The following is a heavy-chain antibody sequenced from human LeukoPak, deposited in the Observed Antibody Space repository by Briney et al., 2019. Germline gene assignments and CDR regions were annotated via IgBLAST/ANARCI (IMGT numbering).Heavy chain of an antibody. CDR3: AKDGGLWVSAHWGDS. Sequence: GGSLRLSCTASGFTFSSYTMSWVRQAPGKGLKWVSTITTGGPNTYYADSVKGRFTVSRDDSKNTLYLQMNSRRAEDTAVYYCAKDGGLWVSAHWGDSWGRGTLVTVSS. CDR2: ITTGGPNT. V-gene: IGHV3-23*01. J-gene: IGHJ4*02. CDR1: GFTFSSYT. D-gene: IGHD7-27*01.